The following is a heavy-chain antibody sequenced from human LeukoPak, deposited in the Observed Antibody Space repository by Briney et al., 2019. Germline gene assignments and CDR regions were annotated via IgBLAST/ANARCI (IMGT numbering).Heavy chain of an antibody. J-gene: IGHJ6*03. V-gene: IGHV3-11*01. CDR3: ARDPSPTSIAARLGLYYYYYMDV. Sequence: GGSLRLSCAASGLTFSDYYMSWIRQAPGKGLEWVSYISSSGSTIYYADSVKGRFTISRDNAKNSLYLQMNSLRAEDTAVYYCARDPSPTSIAARLGLYYYYYMDVWGKGTTVTVSS. CDR1: GLTFSDYY. D-gene: IGHD6-6*01. CDR2: ISSSGSTI.